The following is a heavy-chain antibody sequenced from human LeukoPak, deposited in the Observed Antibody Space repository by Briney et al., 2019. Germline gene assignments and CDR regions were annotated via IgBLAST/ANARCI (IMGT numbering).Heavy chain of an antibody. CDR3: AETDYKNDY. D-gene: IGHD4-11*01. J-gene: IGHJ4*02. V-gene: IGHV4-4*07. Sequence: SETLSLTCTVSGGSISSYYWSWIRQPAGKGLEWTGRIYTSGSTNYNPSLKSRVTMSGNTSKNRCSLKLSSVTAAYTAVDYCAETDYKNDYWGQGTLVTVSS. CDR1: GGSISSYY. CDR2: IYTSGST.